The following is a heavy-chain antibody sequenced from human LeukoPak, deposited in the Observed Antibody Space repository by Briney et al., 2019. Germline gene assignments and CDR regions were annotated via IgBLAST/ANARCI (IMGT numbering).Heavy chain of an antibody. CDR2: ISHDGGIK. V-gene: IGHV3-30*01. CDR3: ASLGPNSSSWYLDAFDI. Sequence: PGGSLRLSCAASGFTFSNYVMHWVRQAPGQGLYWVAVISHDGGIKYCADSVKGRFTISRDNSKNTLYLQMNSLRAEDTAVYYCASLGPNSSSWYLDAFDIWGQGTMVTVSS. J-gene: IGHJ3*02. CDR1: GFTFSNYV. D-gene: IGHD6-13*01.